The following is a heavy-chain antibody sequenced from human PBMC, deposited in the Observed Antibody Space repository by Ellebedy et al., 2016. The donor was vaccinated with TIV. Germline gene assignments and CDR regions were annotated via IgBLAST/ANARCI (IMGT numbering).Heavy chain of an antibody. CDR3: ARGRHCSSTSCYYYYGMDV. D-gene: IGHD2-2*01. Sequence: GESLKISCAASGFTFSSYDMHWVRQATGKGLEWVSAIGTAGDTYYPGSVKGRFTISRENAKNSLYLQMNSLRAEDTAVYYCARGRHCSSTSCYYYYGMDVWGQGTTVTVSS. CDR1: GFTFSSYD. V-gene: IGHV3-13*01. J-gene: IGHJ6*02. CDR2: IGTAGDT.